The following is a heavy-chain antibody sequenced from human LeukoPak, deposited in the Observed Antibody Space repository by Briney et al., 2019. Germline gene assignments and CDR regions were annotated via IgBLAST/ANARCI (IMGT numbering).Heavy chain of an antibody. CDR1: GFSLSSYS. J-gene: IGHJ4*02. Sequence: PGRSLRLSCAVSGFSLSSYSMNWVRQAPGKGLEWVSSISRSRSSIYYADSVKGRFSISRDTAKNSLYLQMTSLRAEDTAVYYCARDLLEAPSFLEWLPQYYFDYWGQGTLVTVSS. CDR3: ARDLLEAPSFLEWLPQYYFDY. CDR2: ISRSRSSI. V-gene: IGHV3-21*06. D-gene: IGHD3-3*01.